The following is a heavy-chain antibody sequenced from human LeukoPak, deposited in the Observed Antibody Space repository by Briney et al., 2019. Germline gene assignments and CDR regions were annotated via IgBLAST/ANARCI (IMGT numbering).Heavy chain of an antibody. Sequence: SETLSLTCTVSGYSISSGYYWGWIRQPPGKGLEWIGSIDHSGSTYYNPSLKSRVTISVDTSKNQFSLKLSSVTAADTAVYYCARDRSIAVAGTDWFDPWGQGTLVTVSS. D-gene: IGHD6-19*01. V-gene: IGHV4-38-2*02. J-gene: IGHJ5*02. CDR3: ARDRSIAVAGTDWFDP. CDR2: IDHSGST. CDR1: GYSISSGYY.